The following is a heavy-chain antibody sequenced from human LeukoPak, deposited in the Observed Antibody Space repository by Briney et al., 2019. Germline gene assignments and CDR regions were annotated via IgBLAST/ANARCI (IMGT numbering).Heavy chain of an antibody. CDR2: ISSSSSFR. D-gene: IGHD3-22*01. Sequence: GGSLRLSCAASGFNFSSYSMNWVRQAPGKGLEWVSSISSSSSFRYYADSVKGRFTISRDNAKNSLYLQMNSLRAEDTAMYYCARESSGYFYWGQGTLVTVSS. V-gene: IGHV3-21*01. CDR1: GFNFSSYS. J-gene: IGHJ4*02. CDR3: ARESSGYFY.